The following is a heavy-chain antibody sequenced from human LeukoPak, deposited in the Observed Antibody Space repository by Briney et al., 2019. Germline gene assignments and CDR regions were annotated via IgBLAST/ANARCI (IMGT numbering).Heavy chain of an antibody. D-gene: IGHD1-26*01. CDR1: GFTFSSYA. J-gene: IGHJ4*02. CDR2: IRGSGGST. V-gene: IGHV3-23*01. CDR3: AKPAYSGSYYDFDS. Sequence: GGSLRLYCAASGFTFSSYAMSWVRQAPGKGLEWVSAIRGSGGSTYYADSVKGRFTISRDNSKNTLYLQMNSLRAEDTAVYYCAKPAYSGSYYDFDSWGQGTLVTVSS.